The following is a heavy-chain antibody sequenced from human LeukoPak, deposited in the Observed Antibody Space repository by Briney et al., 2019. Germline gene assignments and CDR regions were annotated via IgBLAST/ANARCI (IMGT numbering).Heavy chain of an antibody. D-gene: IGHD6-13*01. CDR2: IYSGGIT. CDR1: GGSISNDY. V-gene: IGHV4-4*08. J-gene: IGHJ5*02. CDR3: ARQGDNSRWYVWFDP. Sequence: SETLSLTCTVAGGSISNDYWSWVRQPAGKGLEWIGYIYSGGITNYNPSLKSRVTISLDPSKNQFSLKLRSLTAADTAVYYCARQGDNSRWYVWFDPWGQGTLVTVS.